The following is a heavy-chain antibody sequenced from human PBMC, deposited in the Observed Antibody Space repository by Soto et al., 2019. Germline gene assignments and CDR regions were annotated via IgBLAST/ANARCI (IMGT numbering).Heavy chain of an antibody. CDR2: IYYSGST. CDR3: ARGVDSWSGYLF. D-gene: IGHD3-3*01. V-gene: IGHV4-31*03. Sequence: SETLSLTCTVSGGSISSGGYYWSWSRQHPGKGLEWIGYIYYSGSTYYNPSLKSRVTISVDTSKNQFSLKLSSVTAADRGVYYCARGVDSWSGYLFWGQGTQVTV. CDR1: GGSISSGGYY. J-gene: IGHJ4*02.